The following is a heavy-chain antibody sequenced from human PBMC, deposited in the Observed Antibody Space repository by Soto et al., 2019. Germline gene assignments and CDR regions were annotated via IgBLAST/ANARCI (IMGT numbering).Heavy chain of an antibody. D-gene: IGHD1-7*01. V-gene: IGHV4-39*01. CDR2: IYYSGST. CDR1: GGSISSSSYY. Sequence: SETLSLTCTVSGGSISSSSYYWGWIRQPPGKGLEWIGSIYYSGSTYYNPSLKSRVTISVDTSKNQFSLKLSSVTAADTAVYYGASLVDWNYYFDYGGQGTRVTVSP. J-gene: IGHJ4*02. CDR3: ASLVDWNYYFDY.